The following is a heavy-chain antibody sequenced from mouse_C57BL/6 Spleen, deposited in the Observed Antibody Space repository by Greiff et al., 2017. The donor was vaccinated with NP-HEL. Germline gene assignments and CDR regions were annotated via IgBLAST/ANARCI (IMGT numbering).Heavy chain of an antibody. D-gene: IGHD2-3*01. V-gene: IGHV1-50*01. CDR2: IDPSDSYT. CDR1: GYTFTSYW. Sequence: QVQLQQPGAELVKPGASVKLSCKASGYTFTSYWMQWVKQRPGQGLEWIGEIDPSDSYTNYNQKFKGKATLTVDTSSSTGYMQLSSLTSEDSAVYYCARSFDGYPSYYAMDYWGQGTSVTVSS. J-gene: IGHJ4*01. CDR3: ARSFDGYPSYYAMDY.